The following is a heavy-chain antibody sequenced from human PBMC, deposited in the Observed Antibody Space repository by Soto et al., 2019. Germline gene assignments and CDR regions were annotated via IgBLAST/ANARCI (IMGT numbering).Heavy chain of an antibody. V-gene: IGHV3-21*01. J-gene: IGHJ6*03. CDR1: GFTFSSYS. CDR3: AGESRSAVYYGDSYYYYYYMDV. D-gene: IGHD4-17*01. Sequence: GGSLRLSCAASGFTFSSYSMNWVRQAPGKGLEWVSSISSSSSYIYYADSVKGRFTISRDNAKNSLYLQMNSLRAEDTAVYYCAGESRSAVYYGDSYYYYYYMDVWGKGTTVTVSS. CDR2: ISSSSSYI.